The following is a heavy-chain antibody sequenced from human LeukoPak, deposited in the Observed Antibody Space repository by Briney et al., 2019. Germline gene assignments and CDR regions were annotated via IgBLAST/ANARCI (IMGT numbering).Heavy chain of an antibody. CDR1: GFTFSSYE. Sequence: GGSLSLSCAASGFTFSSYEMNWVRQAPGKGLEWVSYISSSGSTIFYADSVKGRFTFSRDNAKNSLYLQMNSLRAEDTAVYYCARLYSILSGLRASDYWGQGTLVTVSS. CDR3: ARLYSILSGLRASDY. D-gene: IGHD6-6*01. CDR2: ISSSGSTI. V-gene: IGHV3-48*03. J-gene: IGHJ4*02.